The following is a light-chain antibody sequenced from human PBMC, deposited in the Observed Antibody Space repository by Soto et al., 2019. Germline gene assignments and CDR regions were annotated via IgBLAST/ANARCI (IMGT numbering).Light chain of an antibody. Sequence: EIVMTQCPVTRSVSPGERATLHCXASQSVSSNLAWYQQKPGQAPRLIXYGAYTRATGIPARFSGSGSGTEFTLTISSLQSEDFAVYYCQQYNNWPSRTFGQGAKVDIK. CDR2: GAY. J-gene: IGKJ1*01. CDR1: QSVSSN. CDR3: QQYNNWPSRT. V-gene: IGKV3-15*01.